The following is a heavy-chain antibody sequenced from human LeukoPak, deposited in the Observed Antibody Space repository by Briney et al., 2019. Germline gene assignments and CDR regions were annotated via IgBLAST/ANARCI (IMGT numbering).Heavy chain of an antibody. CDR1: GFTFSSYA. J-gene: IGHJ4*02. CDR3: TTDLCSGSYYTYYFDY. Sequence: PGGSLRLSCAAPGFTFSSYAMSWVRQAPGKGLEWVGRIKSKTDGGTTDYAAPVKGRFTISRDDSKNTLYLQMNSLKTEDTAVYYCTTDLCSGSYYTYYFDYWGQGTLVTVSS. V-gene: IGHV3-15*01. D-gene: IGHD3-10*02. CDR2: IKSKTDGGTT.